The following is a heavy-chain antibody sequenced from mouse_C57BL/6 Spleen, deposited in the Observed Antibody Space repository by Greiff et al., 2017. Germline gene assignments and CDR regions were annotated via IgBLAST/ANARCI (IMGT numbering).Heavy chain of an antibody. Sequence: VQLQQSGAELARPGASVKLSCKASGYTFTSYGISWVKQRTGQGLEWIGEIYPRSGNTYYNEKFKGKATLTADKSSSTAYMELRSLTSEDSAVYFCARSDYSNPYFDYWGQGTTLTVSS. J-gene: IGHJ2*01. D-gene: IGHD2-5*01. CDR2: IYPRSGNT. V-gene: IGHV1-81*01. CDR1: GYTFTSYG. CDR3: ARSDYSNPYFDY.